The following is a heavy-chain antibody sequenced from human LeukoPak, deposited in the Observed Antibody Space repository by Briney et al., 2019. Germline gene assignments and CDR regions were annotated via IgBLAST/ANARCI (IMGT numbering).Heavy chain of an antibody. D-gene: IGHD5-12*01. Sequence: SETLSLTCTVSGGSISSGSYYWSWIRQPAGKGLEWIGHIYTSGSTNYNPSLKSRVTISVDTSKNQFSLKLSSVTAADTAVYYCAREEYSGYVAYYGMDVWGQGTTVTVSS. J-gene: IGHJ6*02. CDR1: GGSISSGSYY. CDR2: IYTSGST. V-gene: IGHV4-61*09. CDR3: AREEYSGYVAYYGMDV.